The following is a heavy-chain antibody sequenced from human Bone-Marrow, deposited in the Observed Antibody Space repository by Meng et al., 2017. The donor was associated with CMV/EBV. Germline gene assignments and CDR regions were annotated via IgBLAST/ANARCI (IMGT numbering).Heavy chain of an antibody. CDR1: GFTFSSYA. Sequence: GESLKISCAASGFTFSSYAMGWVRQAPGKGLEWVSAISGSGGSTYYADSVKGRFTISRDNSKNTLYLQMNSLRAEDTAVYYCAKEACSSTSCSKPRHDYWGQGTLVTVSS. D-gene: IGHD2-2*01. CDR3: AKEACSSTSCSKPRHDY. CDR2: ISGSGGST. V-gene: IGHV3-23*01. J-gene: IGHJ4*02.